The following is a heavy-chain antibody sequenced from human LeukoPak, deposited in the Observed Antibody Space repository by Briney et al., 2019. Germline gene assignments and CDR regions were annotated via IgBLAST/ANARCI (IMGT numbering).Heavy chain of an antibody. CDR2: ISSSSSYI. D-gene: IGHD3/OR15-3a*01. J-gene: IGHJ4*02. CDR3: AREGLWTGGIDY. CDR1: GFTFSSYD. V-gene: IGHV3-21*01. Sequence: GGSLRLSCAASGFTFSSYDMSWVRQAPGKGLEWVSSISSSSSYIYYADSVKGRFTISRDNAKNSLYLQMNSLRAEDTAVYYCAREGLWTGGIDYWGQGTLVTVSS.